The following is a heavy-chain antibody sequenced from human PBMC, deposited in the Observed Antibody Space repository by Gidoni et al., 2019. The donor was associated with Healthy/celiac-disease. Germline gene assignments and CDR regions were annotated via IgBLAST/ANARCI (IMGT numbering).Heavy chain of an antibody. CDR1: GVTFSTYG. CDR2: IWYDGSNK. V-gene: IGHV3-33*01. Sequence: QVQLVESGGGVVQPGRSLRLSCAASGVTFSTYGMHWVRQAPGKGLECVAVIWYDGSNKYYGDSVKGRFTISRDNSKNTLYLQMNSLRAEDTAVYYCARDPRRYSSGWAFDYWGQGTLVTVSS. D-gene: IGHD6-19*01. CDR3: ARDPRRYSSGWAFDY. J-gene: IGHJ4*02.